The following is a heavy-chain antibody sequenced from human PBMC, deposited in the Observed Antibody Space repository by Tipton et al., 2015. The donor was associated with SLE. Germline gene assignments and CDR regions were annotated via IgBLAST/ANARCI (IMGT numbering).Heavy chain of an antibody. D-gene: IGHD2-2*02. CDR2: IYYSGST. J-gene: IGHJ6*03. CDR1: GGSISSYY. Sequence: TLSLTCTVSGGSISSYYWSWIRQPPGKGLEWIGYIYYSGSTNYNPSPKSRVTISVDTSKNQSSLKLSSVTAADTAVYYCARGPRQPVVVVPAAITYYFYYMDVWGKGTTVTVSS. CDR3: ARGPRQPVVVVPAAITYYFYYMDV. V-gene: IGHV4-59*01.